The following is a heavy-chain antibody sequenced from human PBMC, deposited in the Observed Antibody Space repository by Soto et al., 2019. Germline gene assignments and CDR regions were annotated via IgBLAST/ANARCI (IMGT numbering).Heavy chain of an antibody. D-gene: IGHD3-10*01. V-gene: IGHV4-39*01. J-gene: IGHJ4*02. CDR1: GGSIITSNYY. Sequence: PSECLWLSGAVCGGSIITSNYYCGWIRQPPGKGLEWIGSIYYSGNTYYNPSLKSRVTISVDTSENQFSLRLSSVTAADTAVYYCVSRPIFGFPYGPFDYWGQGALVTVSS. CDR3: VSRPIFGFPYGPFDY. CDR2: IYYSGNT.